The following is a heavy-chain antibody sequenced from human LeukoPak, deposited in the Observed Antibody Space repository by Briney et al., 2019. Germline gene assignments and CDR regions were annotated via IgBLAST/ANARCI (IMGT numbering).Heavy chain of an antibody. V-gene: IGHV1-24*01. CDR2: FDSENNKM. D-gene: IGHD6-19*01. J-gene: IGHJ4*02. Sequence: ASLKLSCKISEYSLSGLSIHWVREAPGEGLEWMGGFDSENNKMVYAQKLQGRFTMTEDTSADTAYMELTSLRAEATAVYFCAPDRVYRSSGRSWGFFDYWGQGTLVIVSS. CDR1: EYSLSGLS. CDR3: APDRVYRSSGRSWGFFDY.